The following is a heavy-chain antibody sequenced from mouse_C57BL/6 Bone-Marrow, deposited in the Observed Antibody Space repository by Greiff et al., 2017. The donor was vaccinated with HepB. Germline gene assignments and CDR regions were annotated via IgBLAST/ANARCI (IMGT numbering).Heavy chain of an antibody. CDR3: TRRYGSSPYYFDY. J-gene: IGHJ2*01. D-gene: IGHD1-1*01. Sequence: QVQLQQSGAELVRPGASVTLSCKASGYTFTDYEMHWVKQTPVHGLEWIGAIDPETGGTAYNQKFKGKAILTADKSSSTAYMELRSLTSEDSAVYYCTRRYGSSPYYFDYWGQGTTLTVSS. CDR2: IDPETGGT. CDR1: GYTFTDYE. V-gene: IGHV1-15*01.